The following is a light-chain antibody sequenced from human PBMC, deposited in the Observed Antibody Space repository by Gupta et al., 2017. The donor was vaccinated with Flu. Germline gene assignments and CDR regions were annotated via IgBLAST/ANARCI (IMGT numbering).Light chain of an antibody. CDR3: QQTYSIPER. V-gene: IGKV1-39*01. CDR2: SVS. Sequence: DIQMTQSPSSLSASVGDRVTITCRASQNINNYLNWYQQRPGKAPEVLVYSVSSLQTGVPSRFSGSGSGTHFTLTISSLQPADFATYYCQQTYSIPERFGQGTKLEV. J-gene: IGKJ2*01. CDR1: QNINNY.